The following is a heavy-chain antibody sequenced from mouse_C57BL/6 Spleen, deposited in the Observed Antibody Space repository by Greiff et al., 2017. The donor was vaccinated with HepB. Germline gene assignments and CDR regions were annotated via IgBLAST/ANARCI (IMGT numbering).Heavy chain of an antibody. CDR1: GYTFTSYW. D-gene: IGHD2-12*01. CDR2: IDPSDSET. V-gene: IGHV1-52*01. Sequence: VQLQQPGAELVRPGSSVKLSCKASGYTFTSYWMHWVKQRPIQGLEWIGNIDPSDSETHYNQKFKDKATLTVDKSSSTAYMQLSSLTSEDSAVYYCARSSYSLGYFDVWGTGTTVTVSS. CDR3: ARSSYSLGYFDV. J-gene: IGHJ1*03.